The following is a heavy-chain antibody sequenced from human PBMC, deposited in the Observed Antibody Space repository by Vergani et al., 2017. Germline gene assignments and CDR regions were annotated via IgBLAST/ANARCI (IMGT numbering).Heavy chain of an antibody. J-gene: IGHJ3*02. CDR2: IIPIFGTA. V-gene: IGHV1-69*12. CDR1: GGTFSSYA. CDR3: AKPTLGGELYDRVYPFDI. Sequence: QVQLVQSGAEVKKPGSSVKVSCKASGGTFSSYAISWVRQAPGQGLEWMGGIIPIFGTANYAQKFQGRVTITADESMSTAYMELSSLRAEDTALYYCAKPTLGGELYDRVYPFDIWGQGTMVTVSS. D-gene: IGHD3-16*01.